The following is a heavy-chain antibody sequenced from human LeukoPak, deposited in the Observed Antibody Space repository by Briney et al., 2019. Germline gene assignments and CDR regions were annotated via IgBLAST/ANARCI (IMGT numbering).Heavy chain of an antibody. J-gene: IGHJ6*02. CDR3: ARGPGVVVPAAYYYYYYGMDV. Sequence: ASVKVSCKASGYTFSNYEINWVRQAPGQGLEWMGWMNPNSGNTGYAQKFQGRVTMTRNTSISTAYMELSSLRSEDTAVYYCARGPGVVVPAAYYYYYYGMDVWGQGTTVTVSS. CDR1: GYTFSNYE. V-gene: IGHV1-8*01. D-gene: IGHD2-2*01. CDR2: MNPNSGNT.